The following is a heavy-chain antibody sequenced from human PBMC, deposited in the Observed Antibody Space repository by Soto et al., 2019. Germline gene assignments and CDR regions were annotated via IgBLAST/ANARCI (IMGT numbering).Heavy chain of an antibody. CDR2: IYGGDSET. CDR3: ARRAYGGNAHFDY. J-gene: IGHJ4*02. V-gene: IGHV5-51*01. Sequence: GESLKISCKGSGYSFISYWIGWVRQMPGKGLEWMGIIYGGDSETRYSPSFQGQVTLSADKSISTAYLQWSSLKASDTAMYYCARRAYGGNAHFDYWGQGTLVTVPQ. CDR1: GYSFISYW. D-gene: IGHD4-17*01.